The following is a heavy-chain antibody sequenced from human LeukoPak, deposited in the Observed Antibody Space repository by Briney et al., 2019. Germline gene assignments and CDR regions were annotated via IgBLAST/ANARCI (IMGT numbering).Heavy chain of an antibody. J-gene: IGHJ4*02. V-gene: IGHV1-69*05. D-gene: IGHD5-18*01. CDR1: GGTFSSYA. CDR3: AIREMGRGYRYGTYDY. Sequence: ASVKLSCKASGGTFSSYAISWVRQAPGQGLEWMGGIIPNFGTANYAQKFQGRVTITTDESTSTAYMELSSLRPEYTAVYYCAIREMGRGYRYGTYDYSGQGTLVTVST. CDR2: IIPNFGTA.